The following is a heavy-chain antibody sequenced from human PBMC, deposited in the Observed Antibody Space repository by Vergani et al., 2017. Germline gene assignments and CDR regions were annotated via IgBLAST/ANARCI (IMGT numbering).Heavy chain of an antibody. CDR2: ISNTGHGT. D-gene: IGHD6-13*01. J-gene: IGHJ4*02. CDR3: AKDISSSERYLDF. V-gene: IGHV3-23*01. CDR1: GFGFSTHT. Sequence: EVQLLESGGGLVQPGGSLRLSCAASGFGFSTHTMTWVRQAPGKGLEWVTLISNTGHGTLYADAVKGRFTVSRDNSKNTVYLQMNSLRVEDTAIYYCAKDISSSERYLDFWGQGTLVTVSA.